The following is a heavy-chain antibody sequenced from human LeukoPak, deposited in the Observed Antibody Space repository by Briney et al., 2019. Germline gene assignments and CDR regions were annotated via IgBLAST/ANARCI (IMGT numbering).Heavy chain of an antibody. CDR2: INTNTGDP. CDR1: GYTFTSNA. J-gene: IGHJ4*02. V-gene: IGHV7-4-1*02. D-gene: IGHD5-24*01. Sequence: ASVKVSCKASGYTFTSNAVNWVRQAPGRGPEWMGWINTNTGDPTYAPGLSGRFVFSLDTSVSTAYLQINSLKTEDTAVYYCARGGGDGYTCDYWGQGTLVTVSS. CDR3: ARGGGDGYTCDY.